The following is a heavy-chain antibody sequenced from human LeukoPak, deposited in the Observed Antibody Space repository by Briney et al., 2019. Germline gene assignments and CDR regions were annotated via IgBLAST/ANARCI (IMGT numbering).Heavy chain of an antibody. CDR1: GGSINSYY. V-gene: IGHV4-4*07. Sequence: TSETLSLTCTVSGGSINSYYWSWIRQPAGKGLEWIGRIHTSGSTNYNPSLKSRVTMSVDTSKNQFSLKLSSVTAADTAVYYCARAIQGSYYYYGMDAWGQGTTVTVSS. CDR2: IHTSGST. D-gene: IGHD2-2*02. J-gene: IGHJ6*02. CDR3: ARAIQGSYYYYGMDA.